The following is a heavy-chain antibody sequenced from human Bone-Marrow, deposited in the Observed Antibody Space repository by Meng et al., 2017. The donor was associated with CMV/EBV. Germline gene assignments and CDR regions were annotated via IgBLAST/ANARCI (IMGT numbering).Heavy chain of an antibody. Sequence: GESLKISCAASGFTFSSYEMNWVRQAPGKGLEWVSYISSSGSTIYYADSVKGRFTISRDDAKNSLHLQMNSLRAEDTALYYCARVTLARSYDFWGQGTLVTVYS. CDR1: GFTFSSYE. J-gene: IGHJ4*02. V-gene: IGHV3-48*03. CDR3: ARVTLARSYDF. CDR2: ISSSGSTI.